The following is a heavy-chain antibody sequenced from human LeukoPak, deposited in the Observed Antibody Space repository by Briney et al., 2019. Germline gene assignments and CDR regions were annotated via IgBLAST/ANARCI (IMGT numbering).Heavy chain of an antibody. V-gene: IGHV3-11*01. Sequence: LSLTCTVSGGSISSSSYYWGWIRQPPGKGLEWLSHIYTSGRTMFYADSVKGRFTISRDNAKNSLYLQMNSLRVDDTAVYYCARDRGAQWELPDFWGQGTLVTVSS. J-gene: IGHJ4*02. CDR1: GGSISSSSYY. CDR3: ARDRGAQWELPDF. CDR2: IYTSGRTM. D-gene: IGHD1-26*01.